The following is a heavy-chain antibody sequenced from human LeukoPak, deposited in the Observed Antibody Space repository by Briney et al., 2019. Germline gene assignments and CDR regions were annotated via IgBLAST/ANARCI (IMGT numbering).Heavy chain of an antibody. D-gene: IGHD3-10*01. CDR1: GFIFSSYG. J-gene: IGHJ4*02. Sequence: GGSLRLSCAASGFIFSSYGMHWVRQAPGKGLEWVAAIWYDGSNKYYGDSVKGRFTISRDNSKNTLYLQMNSLRAEDTAVYYCARGLGGGSGSFDYWGGGTLVTVSS. V-gene: IGHV3-33*01. CDR3: ARGLGGGSGSFDY. CDR2: IWYDGSNK.